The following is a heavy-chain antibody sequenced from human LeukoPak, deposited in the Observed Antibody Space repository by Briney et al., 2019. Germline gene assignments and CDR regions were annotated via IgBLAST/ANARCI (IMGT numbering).Heavy chain of an antibody. D-gene: IGHD4-17*01. CDR2: MNPNSGNT. CDR3: ARGWDYGPYYYYMDV. J-gene: IGHJ6*03. Sequence: GASVTVSCKASGYTFTSYDINWVRQATGQGLEWMGWMNPNSGNTGYAQKFQGRVTMTRNTSISTAYMELSSLRSEDTAVYYCARGWDYGPYYYYMDVWGKGTTVTISS. V-gene: IGHV1-8*01. CDR1: GYTFTSYD.